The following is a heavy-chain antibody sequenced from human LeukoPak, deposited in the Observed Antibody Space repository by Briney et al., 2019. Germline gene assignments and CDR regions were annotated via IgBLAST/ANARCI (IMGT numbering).Heavy chain of an antibody. CDR3: ARGDIVGATLGFDY. Sequence: GESLKISCKGSGYTFIDYSIAWVRQMPGKGLEWMGIIYPGDSDTRYSPSFQGQVTISADKSISTAYLQWSSLKASDTAMYYCARGDIVGATLGFDYWGQGTLVTVSS. V-gene: IGHV5-51*01. D-gene: IGHD1-26*01. CDR2: IYPGDSDT. J-gene: IGHJ4*02. CDR1: GYTFIDYS.